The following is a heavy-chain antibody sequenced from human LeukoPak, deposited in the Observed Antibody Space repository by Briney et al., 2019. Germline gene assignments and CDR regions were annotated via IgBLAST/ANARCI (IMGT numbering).Heavy chain of an antibody. Sequence: GGSLRLSCAASGFTFSSYAMSWVRQAPGKGLEWVSAISGSGGSTYYADSVNGRFTISRDNSKNTLYLQMNSLRAEDTAVYYCAKGYSSGWFVSYYFDYWGQGTLVTVSS. V-gene: IGHV3-23*01. CDR1: GFTFSSYA. CDR2: ISGSGGST. D-gene: IGHD6-19*01. CDR3: AKGYSSGWFVSYYFDY. J-gene: IGHJ4*02.